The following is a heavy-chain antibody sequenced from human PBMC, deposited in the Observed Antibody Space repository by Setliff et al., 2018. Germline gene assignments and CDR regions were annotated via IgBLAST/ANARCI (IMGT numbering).Heavy chain of an antibody. CDR1: GASINSHY. D-gene: IGHD2-15*01. Sequence: SETLSLTCTVSGASINSHYWSWIRQPPGKGLEWIGLFFYSGDSRYNPSLKSRVTMSVDASRNQFSLKLSSVTAADTAIYYCARTCSGSGCYAGLESWGQGTPVTVSS. J-gene: IGHJ4*02. V-gene: IGHV4-59*11. CDR3: ARTCSGSGCYAGLES. CDR2: FFYSGDS.